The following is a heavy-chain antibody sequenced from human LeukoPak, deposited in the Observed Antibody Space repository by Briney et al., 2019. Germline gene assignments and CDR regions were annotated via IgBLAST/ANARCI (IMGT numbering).Heavy chain of an antibody. Sequence: QPGGSLRLSCAASGFTFSSYAMSWVRQAPGKGLEWVSAISGSGGSTYYADSVKGRFTISRDNSKNTLYLQMNSLRAGDTAVYYCARDPDRSGWSTFEYWGQGALVTVSS. J-gene: IGHJ4*02. V-gene: IGHV3-23*01. CDR3: ARDPDRSGWSTFEY. CDR2: ISGSGGST. CDR1: GFTFSSYA. D-gene: IGHD6-19*01.